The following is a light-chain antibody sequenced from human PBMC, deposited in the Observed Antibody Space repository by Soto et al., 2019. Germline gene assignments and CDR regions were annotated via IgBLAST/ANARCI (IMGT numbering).Light chain of an antibody. V-gene: IGKV3-15*01. CDR1: QSVTDN. Sequence: IGLTKSAGTVSLSPGERATVSCRASQSVTDNLAWHQQKPGQAPRLLIYGASTRATGIPARFSGSGSGTEFTLTISSLHSEDFAVYYCQQYTNWPPITFGQGTRLEIK. CDR3: QQYTNWPPIT. J-gene: IGKJ5*01. CDR2: GAS.